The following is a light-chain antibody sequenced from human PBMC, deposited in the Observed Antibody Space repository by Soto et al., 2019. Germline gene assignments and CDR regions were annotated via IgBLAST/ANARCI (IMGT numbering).Light chain of an antibody. CDR1: QSIGSW. CDR2: KAS. V-gene: IGKV1-5*03. CDR3: QQYNSYSYT. J-gene: IGKJ2*01. Sequence: DIQMTQSPSTLSASVGDRVTITCRASQSIGSWLAWYQQKPGRAPKLLIYKASSLDSGVPSRFSGSGSGTEFTLTISSLQPDDFATYYCQQYNSYSYTFGQGTKLEIK.